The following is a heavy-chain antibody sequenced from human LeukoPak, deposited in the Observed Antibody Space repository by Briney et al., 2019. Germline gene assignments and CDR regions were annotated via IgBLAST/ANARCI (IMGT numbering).Heavy chain of an antibody. CDR3: LRGDRRDY. J-gene: IGHJ4*02. V-gene: IGHV3-30*02. CDR1: GFTFSNFG. Sequence: GGSLRLSCAASGFTFSNFGMHWVRQAPGKGLEWVAFIRFDGTSEFYADSVKGRFIISRDNAKNSLYLQMNSLRVEDTAVYYCLRGDRRDYWGQGTLVTVSS. CDR2: IRFDGTSE.